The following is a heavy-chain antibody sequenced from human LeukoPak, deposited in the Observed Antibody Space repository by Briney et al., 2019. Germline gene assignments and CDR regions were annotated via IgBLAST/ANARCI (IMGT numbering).Heavy chain of an antibody. Sequence: GGSLRLSCAASGFTFSNYPMSWVRQAPGKGLQWVSAISISGGSTYYVDSVKGRFTISRDSSKNTLFLQMNSLSAEDTAVYYCAKLMYYYDSRGSREGPFYFDYWGQGTLVTVSS. J-gene: IGHJ4*02. CDR1: GFTFSNYP. CDR3: AKLMYYYDSRGSREGPFYFDY. D-gene: IGHD3-22*01. CDR2: ISISGGST. V-gene: IGHV3-23*01.